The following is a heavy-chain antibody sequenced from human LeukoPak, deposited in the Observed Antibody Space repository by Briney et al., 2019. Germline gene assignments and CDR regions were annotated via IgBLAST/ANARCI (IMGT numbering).Heavy chain of an antibody. CDR2: ISGSGGST. CDR1: GFAFSSYA. V-gene: IGHV3-23*01. CDR3: AKLSARFLEWLSVFDY. D-gene: IGHD3-3*01. J-gene: IGHJ4*02. Sequence: GGSLRLSCAASGFAFSSYAMSWVRQAPGKGLEWVPAISGSGGSTYYADSVKGRFTISRDNSKNTLYLQMNSLRAEDTAVYYCAKLSARFLEWLSVFDYWGQGTLVTVSS.